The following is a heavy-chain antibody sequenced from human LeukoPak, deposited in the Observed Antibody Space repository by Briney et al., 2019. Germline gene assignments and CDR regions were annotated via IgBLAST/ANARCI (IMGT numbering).Heavy chain of an antibody. J-gene: IGHJ4*02. CDR3: ARGHWGLDS. D-gene: IGHD7-27*01. V-gene: IGHV3-11*04. CDR1: GFTFSDHY. CDR2: ISHTGSTI. Sequence: GGSPRLSCAASGFTFSDHYMSWIRQAPGKGLEWVSYISHTGSTIQYADSVRGRFTLSRDNARSSLYLQMNSLRAEDTAVYYCARGHWGLDSWGQGTLVSVS.